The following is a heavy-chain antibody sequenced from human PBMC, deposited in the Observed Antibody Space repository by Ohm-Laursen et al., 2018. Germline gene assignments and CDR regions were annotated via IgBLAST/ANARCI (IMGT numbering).Heavy chain of an antibody. CDR1: GFTFSSYG. V-gene: IGHV3-30*03. Sequence: SLRLSCTASGFTFSSYGMHWVRQAPGKGLEWGAVISYDGSNKYYADSVKGRFTISRDNSKNTLYLQMNSLRAEDTAVYYCASQPYGDYDYWGQGTLVTVSS. J-gene: IGHJ4*02. D-gene: IGHD4-17*01. CDR3: ASQPYGDYDY. CDR2: ISYDGSNK.